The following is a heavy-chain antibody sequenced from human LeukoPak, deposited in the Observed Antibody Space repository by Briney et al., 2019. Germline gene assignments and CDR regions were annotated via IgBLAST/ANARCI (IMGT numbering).Heavy chain of an antibody. D-gene: IGHD6-13*01. CDR1: GFTFSSYG. V-gene: IGHV3-21*01. Sequence: GGSLRLSCAASGFTFSSYGMHWVRQASGKGLEWVSAISGSGGSTYYADSVRGRFTISRDNAKNSLYLQMNSLRAEDTAVYYCARERDSSSCRGAFDIWGQGTMVTVSS. CDR2: ISGSGGST. CDR3: ARERDSSSCRGAFDI. J-gene: IGHJ3*02.